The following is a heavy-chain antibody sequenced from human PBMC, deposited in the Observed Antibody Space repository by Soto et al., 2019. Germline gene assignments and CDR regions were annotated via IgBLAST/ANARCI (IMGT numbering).Heavy chain of an antibody. CDR3: ARSGYSYGPYYYYYGMDV. J-gene: IGHJ6*02. CDR1: GFSLSTIGMR. V-gene: IGHV2-70*04. CDR2: IDWDDDK. D-gene: IGHD5-18*01. Sequence: SGSTLVNPTQTLTLTCTFSGFSLSTIGMRVSWIRQPPGKALEWLARIDWDDDKFYSTSLKTRLTISKDTSKNQVVLTMTNMDPVDTATYYCARSGYSYGPYYYYYGMDVWGQGTTVTGSS.